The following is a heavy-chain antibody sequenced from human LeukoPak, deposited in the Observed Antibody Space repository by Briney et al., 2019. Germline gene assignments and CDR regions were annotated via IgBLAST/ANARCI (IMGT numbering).Heavy chain of an antibody. CDR1: GCSISSCY. CDR2: IYYSGST. V-gene: IGHV4-59*08. Sequence: PSETLSLTCTASGCSISSCYRSWIRQPPGKGLEWIWYIYYSGSTNYNPSLKSRVTISVDTSKNKFSLKLSSVTGADGAVYYCARYLGYCSGVSCIVRWFHRWGQGTLVTVSS. J-gene: IGHJ5*02. CDR3: ARYLGYCSGVSCIVRWFHR. D-gene: IGHD2-15*01.